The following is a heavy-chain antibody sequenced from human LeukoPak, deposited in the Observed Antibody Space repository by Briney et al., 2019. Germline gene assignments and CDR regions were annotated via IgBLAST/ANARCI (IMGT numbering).Heavy chain of an antibody. CDR2: LYHGDSA. Sequence: PSETLSLTCAVSGYSLTNGYYWVWIWQPPGKGLEWIGSLYHGDSAYYNTALGSRVSMSVDTSKNQFSLKLSFVTAADTAVYYCARQHDSYYYYYIDVWGSGTTVTVSS. CDR1: GYSLTNGYY. J-gene: IGHJ6*03. CDR3: ARQHDSYYYYYIDV. V-gene: IGHV4-38-2*01.